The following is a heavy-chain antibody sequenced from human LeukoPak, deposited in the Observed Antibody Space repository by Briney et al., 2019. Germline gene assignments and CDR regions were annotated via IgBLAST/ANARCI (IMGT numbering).Heavy chain of an antibody. D-gene: IGHD3-10*01. CDR3: VNYYYGSGSYYSNY. CDR1: GFTVSSNY. J-gene: IGHJ4*01. V-gene: IGHV3-53*01. Sequence: GGSLRLSCAASGFTVSSNYMSWVRQAPGKGLEWVSVIYSGGSTYYADSVKGRFTISRDNSKNTLYLQMNSLSAEDTAVYYCVNYYYGSGSYYSNYWGHGTLVTVSS. CDR2: IYSGGST.